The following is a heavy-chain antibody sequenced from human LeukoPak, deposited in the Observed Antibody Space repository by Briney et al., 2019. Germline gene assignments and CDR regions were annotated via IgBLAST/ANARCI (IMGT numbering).Heavy chain of an antibody. D-gene: IGHD6-19*01. V-gene: IGHV1-18*04. CDR2: ISAYNGNT. J-gene: IGHJ5*02. CDR1: GYTFTSYG. CDR3: TRLVTSRWSLP. Sequence: GASAKVSCKASGYTFTSYGISWVRQAPGQGLEWMGWISAYNGNTNYAQKLQGRVTITTDTSTSTAYMELRSLSSDDTAVYYCTRLVTSRWSLPWGQGTLVTVSS.